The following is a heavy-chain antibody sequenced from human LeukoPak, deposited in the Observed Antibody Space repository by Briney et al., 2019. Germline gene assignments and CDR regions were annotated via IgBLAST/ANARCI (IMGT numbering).Heavy chain of an antibody. D-gene: IGHD3-10*01. V-gene: IGHV4-39*01. CDR2: VSYDANA. CDR1: GTSISSSDNY. Sequence: SETLSLTCAVAGTSISSSDNYWGWIRQAPGKGLENIGFVSYDANAYYNPSFSSRVTISADTSKSQVSLKLSSVTAADTAVYYCARQGYASGYLFDYLGQGTLVTVSS. CDR3: ARQGYASGYLFDY. J-gene: IGHJ4*02.